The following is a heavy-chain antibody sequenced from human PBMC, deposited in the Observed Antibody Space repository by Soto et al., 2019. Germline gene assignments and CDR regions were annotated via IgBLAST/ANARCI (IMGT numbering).Heavy chain of an antibody. CDR2: IYYSGST. Sequence: SETLSLTCTVSGGSISSSSYYWGWIRQPPGKGLEWIGSIYYSGSTYYNPSLKSRVTISVDTSKNQFSLKLSSVTAADTAVYFCASGPVAVQFCYWGQGTLVTGSS. J-gene: IGHJ4*02. D-gene: IGHD2-15*01. CDR3: ASGPVAVQFCY. V-gene: IGHV4-39*07. CDR1: GGSISSSSYY.